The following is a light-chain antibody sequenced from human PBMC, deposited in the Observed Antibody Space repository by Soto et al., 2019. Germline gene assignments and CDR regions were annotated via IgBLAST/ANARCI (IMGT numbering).Light chain of an antibody. CDR3: QSYGSSTRM. Sequence: NFMLTQPHSVSESPGKTVTISCTRSSGSIASNYVQWYQQRPGSAPTTVIYEDNQRPSGVPDRFSGSIDSSSNSASLTISGLKTEDEADYYSQSYGSSTRMFGGGTKLTVL. V-gene: IGLV6-57*03. J-gene: IGLJ3*02. CDR1: SGSIASNY. CDR2: EDN.